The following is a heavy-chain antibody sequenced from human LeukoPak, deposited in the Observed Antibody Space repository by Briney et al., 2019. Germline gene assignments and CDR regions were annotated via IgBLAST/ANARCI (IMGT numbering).Heavy chain of an antibody. Sequence: GESLKISCKASGYGFPSYWTGWVRQMPGKGLEWMGIIHPGDSDTRYSPSFQGQVTISADRSISTAYLQWSSLKASDSAMYYCVRPTDSSGYPDYWGQGALVTVSS. CDR2: IHPGDSDT. CDR3: VRPTDSSGYPDY. J-gene: IGHJ4*02. CDR1: GYGFPSYW. D-gene: IGHD3-22*01. V-gene: IGHV5-51*01.